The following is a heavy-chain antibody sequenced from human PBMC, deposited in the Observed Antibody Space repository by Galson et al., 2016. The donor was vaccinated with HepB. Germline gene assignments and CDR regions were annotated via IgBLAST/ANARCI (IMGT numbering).Heavy chain of an antibody. CDR2: ISSSSSTYI. Sequence: SLRLSCAASGFTFTSYSMNWVRQAPGKGLEWVSSISSSSSTYIYYADSVKGRFTISRDNAKNSLYLQMNSLRADDTAVYYCARGAEWLALWYFDYWGQGTQVTVSS. J-gene: IGHJ4*02. V-gene: IGHV3-21*01. D-gene: IGHD6-19*01. CDR1: GFTFTSYS. CDR3: ARGAEWLALWYFDY.